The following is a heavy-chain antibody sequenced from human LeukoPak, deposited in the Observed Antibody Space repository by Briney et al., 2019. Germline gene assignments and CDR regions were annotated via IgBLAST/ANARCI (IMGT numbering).Heavy chain of an antibody. J-gene: IGHJ4*02. CDR3: AKVGLEDYFDY. CDR2: ISGSGGST. V-gene: IGHV3-23*01. CDR1: GFTFSSYS. D-gene: IGHD3-16*01. Sequence: GGSLRLSCAASGFTFSSYSMNWVRQAPGKGLEWVSAISGSGGSTYYADSVKGRFTISRDNSKNTLYLQMNSLRAEDTAVYYCAKVGLEDYFDYWGQGTLVTVSS.